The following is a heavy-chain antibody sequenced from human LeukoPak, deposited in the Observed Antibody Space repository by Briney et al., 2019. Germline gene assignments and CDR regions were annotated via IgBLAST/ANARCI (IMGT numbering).Heavy chain of an antibody. CDR2: INHSGST. D-gene: IGHD3-3*01. J-gene: IGHJ6*03. CDR3: ARKGPKFTIFGGVNRKTYMDV. CDR1: GGSFSGYY. Sequence: SETLSLTCAVYGGSFSGYYWRWIRQPPGKGLEWIGEINHSGSTNNNPSLKSRVTISVDKSNNQFSLKLSSVTAAETAVYYCARKGPKFTIFGGVNRKTYMDVWGKGTTVTVSS. V-gene: IGHV4-34*01.